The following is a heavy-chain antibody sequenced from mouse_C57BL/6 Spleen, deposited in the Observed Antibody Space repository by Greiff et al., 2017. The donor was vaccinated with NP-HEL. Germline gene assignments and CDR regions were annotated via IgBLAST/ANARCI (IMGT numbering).Heavy chain of an antibody. D-gene: IGHD1-1*01. CDR1: GYTFTDYE. V-gene: IGHV1-15*01. J-gene: IGHJ1*03. Sequence: QVQLKESGAELVRPGASVTLSCKASGYTFTDYEMHWVKQTPVHGLEWIGAIDPETGGTAYNQKFKGKAILTADKSSSTAYMELRSLTSEDSAVYYGTRRGPYGSSYWYFDVWGTGTTVTVSS. CDR3: TRRGPYGSSYWYFDV. CDR2: IDPETGGT.